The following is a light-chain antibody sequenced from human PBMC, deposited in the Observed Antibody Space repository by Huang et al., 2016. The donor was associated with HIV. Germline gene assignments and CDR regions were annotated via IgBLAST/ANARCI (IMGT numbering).Light chain of an antibody. CDR3: QQYNNWPPFLT. J-gene: IGKJ4*01. CDR2: GAS. Sequence: EIVMTQSPVTLSVSPGERATLSCRASQSVSNTLAWYQQKPGQAPRLLIYGASTRATGIPARFSGSGSGTEFTLTISSLQSEDFAVYYCQQYNNWPPFLTFGGGTKVEIK. CDR1: QSVSNT. V-gene: IGKV3-15*01.